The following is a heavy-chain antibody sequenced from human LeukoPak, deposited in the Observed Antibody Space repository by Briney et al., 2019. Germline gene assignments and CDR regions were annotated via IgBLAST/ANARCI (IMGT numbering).Heavy chain of an antibody. CDR2: INPNSGGT. Sequence: ASVKVSCKASGYTFTGYYMHWVRQAPGQGLEWMGWINPNSGGTNYAQKFQGRVTMTRDTSISTAYMELSRLRSDDTAVYYCERLTNDDFWSGYYSWGQGTLVTVSS. J-gene: IGHJ4*02. CDR1: GYTFTGYY. CDR3: ERLTNDDFWSGYYS. V-gene: IGHV1-2*02. D-gene: IGHD3-3*01.